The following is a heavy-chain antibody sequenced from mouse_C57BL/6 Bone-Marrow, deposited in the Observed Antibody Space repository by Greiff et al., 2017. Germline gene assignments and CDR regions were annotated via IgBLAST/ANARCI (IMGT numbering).Heavy chain of an antibody. CDR2: IDPSAGYT. Sequence: VQLQQPGAELVMPGASVKLSCKASGYTFTGYCMHWVKQRPGQGLEWIGEIDPSAGYTTYNHKFKAKSTLTVDKSSSTAYMQLSRLTSEDSAVFDCAIDGYKGVSLHFDAWVTGTTATVSS. J-gene: IGHJ1*03. D-gene: IGHD2-12*01. V-gene: IGHV1-69*01. CDR3: AIDGYKGVSLHFDA. CDR1: GYTFTGYC.